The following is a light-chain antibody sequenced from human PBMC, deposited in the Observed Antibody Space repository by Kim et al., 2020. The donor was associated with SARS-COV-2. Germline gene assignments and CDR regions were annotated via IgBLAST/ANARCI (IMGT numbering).Light chain of an antibody. V-gene: IGKV3-20*01. CDR1: QSVDSNS. CDR2: GAS. J-gene: IGKJ4*01. CDR3: QQYGGSV. Sequence: SLSPGERATLSCRASQSVDSNSLVWYQQKPGQAPRLLIYGASSRATGIADRFSGSGSGTDFTLTISRLEPEDFAVYYCQQYGGSVFGGETKVDIK.